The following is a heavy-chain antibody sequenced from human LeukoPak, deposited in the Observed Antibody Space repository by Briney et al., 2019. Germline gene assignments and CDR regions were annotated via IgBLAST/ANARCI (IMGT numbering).Heavy chain of an antibody. D-gene: IGHD6-19*01. CDR3: AMGPSGYSSGWFYYFDS. CDR1: GFTFNTYG. CDR2: IRYDGSDK. J-gene: IGHJ4*02. V-gene: IGHV3-30*02. Sequence: GGSLRLSXAASGFTFNTYGMHWVRQAPGKGLEWVTFIRYDGSDKYYAESVKGRFTISRDNSKNTLYLQMNSLRAEDTAVYYCAMGPSGYSSGWFYYFDSWGQGTLVTVSS.